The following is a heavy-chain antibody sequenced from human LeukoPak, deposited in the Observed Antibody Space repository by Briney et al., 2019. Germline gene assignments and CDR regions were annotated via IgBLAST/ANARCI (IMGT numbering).Heavy chain of an antibody. CDR3: ARDLGEIYWGSSGGFDP. CDR1: GGSISSYY. Sequence: SETLSLTCTVSGGSISSYYWSWIRQPPGKGLEWIGYIYTSGSTNYNPSLKSRVTISVDTSKNQFSLKLSSVTAADTAVYYRARDLGEIYWGSSGGFDPWGQGTLVTVSS. D-gene: IGHD3-10*01. V-gene: IGHV4-59*01. CDR2: IYTSGST. J-gene: IGHJ5*02.